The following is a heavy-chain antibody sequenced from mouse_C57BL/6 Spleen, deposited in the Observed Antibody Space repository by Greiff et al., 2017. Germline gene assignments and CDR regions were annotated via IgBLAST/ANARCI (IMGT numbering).Heavy chain of an antibody. CDR2: ISGGGGNT. CDR1: GFTFSSYT. Sequence: EVHLVESGGGLVKPGGSLKLSCAASGFTFSSYTMSWVRQTPEKRLEWVATISGGGGNTYYPDSVKGRFTISRDNAKNTLYLQMSSLRSEDTALYYCARLYSDYFDYWGQGTTLTVSS. CDR3: ARLYSDYFDY. D-gene: IGHD2-12*01. V-gene: IGHV5-9*01. J-gene: IGHJ2*01.